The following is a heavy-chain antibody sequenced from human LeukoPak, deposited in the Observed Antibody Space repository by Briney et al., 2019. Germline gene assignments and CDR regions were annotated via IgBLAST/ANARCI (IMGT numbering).Heavy chain of an antibody. CDR2: IYSSGSA. Sequence: PSQTLSLTCTVSGGSISSGSYHWSWIQQPAGKRLEWIGRIYSSGSAIYNPSLKSRVTISVDTSKNQFSLKLSSVTAADTAVYYCASYDSSGFDYWGQGTLVTVSS. CDR1: GGSISSGSYH. V-gene: IGHV4-61*02. CDR3: ASYDSSGFDY. D-gene: IGHD3-22*01. J-gene: IGHJ4*02.